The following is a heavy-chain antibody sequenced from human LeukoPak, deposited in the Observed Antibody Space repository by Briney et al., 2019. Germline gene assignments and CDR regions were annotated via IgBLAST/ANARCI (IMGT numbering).Heavy chain of an antibody. Sequence: GRSLRLSCAASGFTFSSYAMHWVRQAPGKGLEWVAVISDDGSNNYYADSVKGRFTISRDNSKNTLYLQMNSLRAEDTAIYYSARALSGGGFDYWGQGTLVTVSS. CDR1: GFTFSSYA. D-gene: IGHD6-25*01. CDR3: ARALSGGGFDY. J-gene: IGHJ4*02. V-gene: IGHV3-30-3*01. CDR2: ISDDGSNN.